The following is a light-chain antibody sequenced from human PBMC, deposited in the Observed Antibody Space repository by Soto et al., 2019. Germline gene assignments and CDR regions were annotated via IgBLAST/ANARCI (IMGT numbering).Light chain of an antibody. J-gene: IGKJ1*01. CDR2: GAS. CDR1: QSVSSY. CDR3: QQYNNWPWT. V-gene: IGKV3-15*01. Sequence: EIVLTQSPATLSLSPGERATLSCRASQSVSSYLAWYQHKPGQAPRLLINGASTRASGIPARFSGSGSGTEFTLTITSLQSEDFAVYYCQQYNNWPWTFGQGTKVDIK.